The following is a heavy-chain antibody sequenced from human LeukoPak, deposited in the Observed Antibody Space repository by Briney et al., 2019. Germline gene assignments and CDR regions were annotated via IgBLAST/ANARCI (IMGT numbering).Heavy chain of an antibody. D-gene: IGHD3-22*01. J-gene: IGHJ5*02. V-gene: IGHV4-4*02. CDR3: ARLYYDSRGYYWFDR. CDR2: IYHSGST. CDR1: GGXISSSNC. Sequence: PSETLSLTCAVSGGXISSSNCWSWVRQPPGKGLEWIGEIYHSGSTNYNPSLKSRVTISVDKSKNQFSLKLSSVTAADTAVYYCARLYYDSRGYYWFDRWGQGTLVTVSS.